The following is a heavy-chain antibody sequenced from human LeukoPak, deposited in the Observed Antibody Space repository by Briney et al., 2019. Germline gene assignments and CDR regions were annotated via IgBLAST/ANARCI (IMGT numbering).Heavy chain of an antibody. CDR1: GGSISSSSYY. D-gene: IGHD3-22*01. CDR3: ARLGKDYYDSSGYPPQNWFDP. V-gene: IGHV4-39*01. Sequence: ASETLSLTCTVSGGSISSSSYYWGWIRQPPGKGLEWIGSIYYSGSTYYNPSLKSRVTISVDTSKNQFSLKLSSVTAADTAVYYCARLGKDYYDSSGYPPQNWFDPWGQGTLVTVSS. J-gene: IGHJ5*02. CDR2: IYYSGST.